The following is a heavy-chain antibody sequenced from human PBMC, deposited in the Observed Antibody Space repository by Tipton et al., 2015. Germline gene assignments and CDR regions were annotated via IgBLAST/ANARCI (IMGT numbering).Heavy chain of an antibody. Sequence: LRLSCSVSSDSISKYYWSWIRQPPGKELQWIGYIQYSGGTNYNPSLESRVSMSVDTSKTQFSLEMRSVTATDTAVYYCARARGRHGGLFDSWGQGTLVIVSS. CDR3: ARARGRHGGLFDS. V-gene: IGHV4-59*01. CDR1: SDSISKYY. J-gene: IGHJ4*02. CDR2: IQYSGGT. D-gene: IGHD4-23*01.